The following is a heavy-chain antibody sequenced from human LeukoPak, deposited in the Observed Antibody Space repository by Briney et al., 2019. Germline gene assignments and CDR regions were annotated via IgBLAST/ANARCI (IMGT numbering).Heavy chain of an antibody. J-gene: IGHJ4*02. V-gene: IGHV4-4*07. Sequence: SETLSLTCNVSGGSISGYYWSWIRQPAGKGLEWIGRIYSSGTTNYNPSLKSRLTMSVATSKNQFSLELSSVTAADTAVYFCARGGGRQLATSHSYFDYWGQGILVPVSS. CDR1: GGSISGYY. D-gene: IGHD2-15*01. CDR2: IYSSGTT. CDR3: ARGGGRQLATSHSYFDY.